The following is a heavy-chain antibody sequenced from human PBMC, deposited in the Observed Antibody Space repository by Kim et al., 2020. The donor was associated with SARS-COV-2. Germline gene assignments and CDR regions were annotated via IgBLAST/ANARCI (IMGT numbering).Heavy chain of an antibody. CDR3: ARDLDTANYYYGMDV. Sequence: GGSLRLSCAASGFTFSSYWMHWVRQAPGKGLVWVARINSDGSSTSYADSVKGRFTISRDNAKNTLYLQMNSLRAEATAVYYCARDLDTANYYYGMDVWGQGTTGTVSS. V-gene: IGHV3-74*01. CDR1: GFTFSSYW. D-gene: IGHD5-18*01. CDR2: INSDGSST. J-gene: IGHJ6*02.